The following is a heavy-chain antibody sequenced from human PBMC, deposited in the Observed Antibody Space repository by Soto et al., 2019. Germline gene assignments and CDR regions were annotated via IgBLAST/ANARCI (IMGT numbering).Heavy chain of an antibody. CDR1: GFTFSSFG. CDR2: IWYDGSKK. CDR3: ARDASYYSLWSGYYPSRNGMDV. D-gene: IGHD3-3*01. V-gene: IGHV3-33*01. Sequence: QVQVAESGGGVVQPGRSLRLSCAASGFTFSSFGMHWVRQAPGKGLEWVSLIWYDGSKKSYGDSVKGRFTISRDNSRNTVYLQMNSLRVDDTAVYYCARDASYYSLWSGYYPSRNGMDVWGQGTTVTVSS. J-gene: IGHJ6*02.